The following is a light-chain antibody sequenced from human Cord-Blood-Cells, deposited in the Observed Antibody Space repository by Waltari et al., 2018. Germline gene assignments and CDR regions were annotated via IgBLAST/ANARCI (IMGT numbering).Light chain of an antibody. Sequence: DIQMTQSPSSLSASVEDRVTITCRASQSISSYLNWYQQKPGKAPKLLIYAASSLQSGVPSRFSGSGSGTDFTLTISSLQPEDFATYYCQQCYSTPLTFGGGTKVEIK. J-gene: IGKJ4*01. CDR2: AAS. V-gene: IGKV1-39*01. CDR3: QQCYSTPLT. CDR1: QSISSY.